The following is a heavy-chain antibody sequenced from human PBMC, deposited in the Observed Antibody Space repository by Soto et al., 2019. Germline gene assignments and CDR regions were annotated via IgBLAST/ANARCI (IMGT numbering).Heavy chain of an antibody. CDR1: GFTFTSYG. D-gene: IGHD3-9*01. V-gene: IGHV3-23*01. CDR2: IRGDGGQT. CDR3: ARDVGLDSDDFFAY. J-gene: IGHJ4*02. Sequence: VQLFASAGGSARPGGSLRLSCTASGFTFTSYGMGWVRQAPGKGLQWVSTIRGDGGQTHYTDSLKGRFSISRDNSKNTVYLQMDSLRAEDTAMYFCARDVGLDSDDFFAYWGQGTQVTVSS.